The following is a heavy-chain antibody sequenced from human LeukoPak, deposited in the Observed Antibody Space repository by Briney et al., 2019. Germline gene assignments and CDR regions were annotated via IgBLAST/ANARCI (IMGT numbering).Heavy chain of an antibody. J-gene: IGHJ5*02. CDR2: INHSGST. CDR3: ARVGRYSSSPRAGWFDP. D-gene: IGHD6-13*01. CDR1: GGSFSGYY. V-gene: IGHV4-34*01. Sequence: SETLSLTCAVYGGSFSGYYWSWIRQPPGKGLEWIGEINHSGSTNYNPSLKSRVTISVDTSKNQFSLKLSSVTAADTAVYYCARVGRYSSSPRAGWFDPWGQGTLVTVSS.